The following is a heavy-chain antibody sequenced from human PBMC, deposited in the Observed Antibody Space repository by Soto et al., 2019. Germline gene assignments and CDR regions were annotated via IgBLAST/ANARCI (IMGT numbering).Heavy chain of an antibody. Sequence: PSETLSLTCTVSGGSISSGDYYLSWIRQPPGKGLEWIGYIYYSGSTYYNPSLKSRVTISVDTSKNQFSLKLSSVTAADTAVYYCARGYSSSSGEAWFDPWGQGTLVTVSS. CDR2: IYYSGST. D-gene: IGHD6-6*01. CDR1: GGSISSGDYY. J-gene: IGHJ5*02. V-gene: IGHV4-30-4*01. CDR3: ARGYSSSSGEAWFDP.